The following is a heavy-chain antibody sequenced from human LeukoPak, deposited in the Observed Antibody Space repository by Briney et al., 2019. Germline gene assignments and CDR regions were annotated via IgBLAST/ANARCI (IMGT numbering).Heavy chain of an antibody. CDR1: GFSFSNYW. D-gene: IGHD3-10*01. Sequence: GGSLRLSCAASGFSFSNYWMGWVRQARGKGLASVANIKTDGSETYYVDSVKGRFTISRDNAKNSLFLQMNSLRAEDTAIYYCVSAIRGSPIDYWGQGTLVSVPS. CDR3: VSAIRGSPIDY. J-gene: IGHJ4*02. CDR2: IKTDGSET. V-gene: IGHV3-7*01.